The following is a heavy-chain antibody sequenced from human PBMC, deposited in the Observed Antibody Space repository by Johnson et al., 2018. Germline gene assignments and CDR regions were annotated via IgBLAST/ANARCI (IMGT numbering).Heavy chain of an antibody. J-gene: IGHJ3*01. CDR2: IRSKVSSYAT. CDR3: TRLNQLYGDSGGLGYAFDV. Sequence: VQLQESGGGLVQPGGSRKLSCAASGFTFSGSALHWVRQASGKGLEWVGRIRSKVSSYATADATSVTGRLPISRENSKNTAYLQINSLKADDTAVYYCTRLNQLYGDSGGLGYAFDVWGQGTMVIVSS. CDR1: GFTFSGSA. V-gene: IGHV3-73*02. D-gene: IGHD2-15*01.